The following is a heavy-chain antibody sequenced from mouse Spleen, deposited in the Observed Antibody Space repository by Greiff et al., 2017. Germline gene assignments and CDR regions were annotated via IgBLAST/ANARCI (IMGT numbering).Heavy chain of an antibody. V-gene: IGHV1-72*01. CDR2: IDPNSGGT. J-gene: IGHJ2*01. D-gene: IGHD1-1*01. CDR1: GYTFTSYW. Sequence: VQLQQPGAELVKPGASVKLSCKASGYTFTSYWMHWVKQRPGRGLEWIGRIDPNSGGTKYNEKFKSKATLTVDKPSSTAYMQLSSLTSEDSAVYYCARWSITTVVATRNYFDYWGQGTTLTVSS. CDR3: ARWSITTVVATRNYFDY.